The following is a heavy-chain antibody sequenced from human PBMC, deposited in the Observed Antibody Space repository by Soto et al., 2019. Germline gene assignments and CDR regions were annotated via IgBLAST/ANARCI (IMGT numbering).Heavy chain of an antibody. CDR2: IWYDGSNK. CDR1: GFTFSSYG. Sequence: QVQLVESGGGVVQPGRSLRLSCAASGFTFSSYGMHWVRQAPGKGLEWVAVIWYDGSNKYYADSVKGRFTISRDNSKNMLYLQLNSLRAEDTAVYYCAGSARGYSSWYYYYGMVGWGQGTTVTVS. J-gene: IGHJ6*02. V-gene: IGHV3-33*01. CDR3: AGSARGYSSWYYYYGMVG. D-gene: IGHD5-18*01.